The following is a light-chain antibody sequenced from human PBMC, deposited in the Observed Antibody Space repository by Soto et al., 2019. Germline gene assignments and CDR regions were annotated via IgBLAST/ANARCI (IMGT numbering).Light chain of an antibody. J-gene: IGLJ1*01. CDR1: SSNIGSNT. CDR3: ASWDDILNGLYV. V-gene: IGLV1-44*01. Sequence: QSVLTQPPSASGTPGQRVTISCSGSSSNIGSNTVNWYQQLPGTAPKLLIYSNNQRPSGVPDRFSGSKSGTSASLAISGLQSEDEADYYCASWDDILNGLYVFGTVTKLTVL. CDR2: SNN.